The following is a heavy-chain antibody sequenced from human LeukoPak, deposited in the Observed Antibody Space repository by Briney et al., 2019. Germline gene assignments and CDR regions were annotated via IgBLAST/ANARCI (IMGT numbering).Heavy chain of an antibody. V-gene: IGHV5-51*07. Sequence: GESLKISCKGSGYSFTSYWIGWVHQMPGKGLEWMGIIYPGDSDTRYSPSFQGQVTISADKSISTAYLQWSSLKASDTAMYYCARPSYQLLYYFDYWGQGTLVTVSS. CDR2: IYPGDSDT. J-gene: IGHJ4*02. D-gene: IGHD2-2*01. CDR3: ARPSYQLLYYFDY. CDR1: GYSFTSYW.